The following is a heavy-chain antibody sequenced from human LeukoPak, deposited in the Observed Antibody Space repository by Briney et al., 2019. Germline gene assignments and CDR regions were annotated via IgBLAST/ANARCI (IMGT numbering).Heavy chain of an antibody. CDR1: GFTFSSYA. V-gene: IGHV3-23*01. D-gene: IGHD2-8*01. J-gene: IGHJ4*02. Sequence: GGSLRLSCAASGFTFSSYAMSWVRQAPGKGLEWVSAISGSGGSTYYADTVKGRFTISRDNSKNTLYLQMNSLRAEDTAVYYCAKPLMVYGIAHYFDYWGQGTLVTVSS. CDR2: ISGSGGST. CDR3: AKPLMVYGIAHYFDY.